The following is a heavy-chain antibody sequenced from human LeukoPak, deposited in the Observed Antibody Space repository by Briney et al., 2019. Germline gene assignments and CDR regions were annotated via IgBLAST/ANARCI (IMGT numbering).Heavy chain of an antibody. J-gene: IGHJ3*02. V-gene: IGHV1-2*02. CDR1: GYIFTDYY. CDR2: INPNSGGT. Sequence: ASVKVSCKASGYIFTDYYMHWVRQAPGQGLEWMGWINPNSGGTNYAQKFQGRVTMTRDTSISTAYMELSRLRSDDTAVYYCARASWYYDSSGYAFDIWGQGTMVTVSS. D-gene: IGHD3-22*01. CDR3: ARASWYYDSSGYAFDI.